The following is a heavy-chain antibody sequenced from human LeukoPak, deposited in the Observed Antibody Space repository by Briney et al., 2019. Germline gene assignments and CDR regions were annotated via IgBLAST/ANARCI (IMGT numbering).Heavy chain of an antibody. CDR1: GGSISNRSYY. J-gene: IGHJ2*01. CDR2: IYYSGST. CDR3: ALGYTTGWYYFDL. V-gene: IGHV4-39*01. D-gene: IGHD6-19*01. Sequence: NPSETVSLTCTVSGGSISNRSYYWGWIRQPPGKGLEWIGNIYYSGSTDYNPSLKSRVTISVDTSKNQFSLKLSSVTAADTAVYYCALGYTTGWYYFDLWGRGTLVTVSS.